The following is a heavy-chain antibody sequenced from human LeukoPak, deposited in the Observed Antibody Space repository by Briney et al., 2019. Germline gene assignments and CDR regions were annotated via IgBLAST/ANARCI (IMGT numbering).Heavy chain of an antibody. D-gene: IGHD1-26*01. CDR1: GFTFSSYG. CDR3: ARDGGRLYYFDY. J-gene: IGHJ4*02. CDR2: IWYDGSNK. V-gene: IGHV3-33*01. Sequence: GGSLRLSCAASGFTFSSYGMHWVRQAPGKGLEWVAVIWYDGSNKLYADSVRGRFTISRDNSENTLSLQMDSPRAEDTADYYCARDGGRLYYFDYWGQGTLVTVSS.